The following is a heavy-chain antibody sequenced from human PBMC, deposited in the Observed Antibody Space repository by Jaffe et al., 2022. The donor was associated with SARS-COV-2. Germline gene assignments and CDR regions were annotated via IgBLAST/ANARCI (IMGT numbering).Heavy chain of an antibody. CDR3: ARESGEYSSSLADY. D-gene: IGHD6-6*01. V-gene: IGHV3-7*01. CDR2: IKQDGSEK. J-gene: IGHJ4*02. CDR1: GFTFSSYW. Sequence: EVQLVESGGGLVQPGGSLRLSCAASGFTFSSYWMSWVRQAPGKGLEWVANIKQDGSEKYYVDSVKGRFTISRDNAKNSLYLQMNSLRAEDTAVYYCARESGEYSSSLADYWGQGTLVTVSS.